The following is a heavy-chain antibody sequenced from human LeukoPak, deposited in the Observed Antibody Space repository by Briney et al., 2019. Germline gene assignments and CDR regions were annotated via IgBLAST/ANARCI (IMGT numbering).Heavy chain of an antibody. V-gene: IGHV3-23*01. CDR3: ARDEHTVVVTPIPAFDI. D-gene: IGHD2-21*02. CDR2: ISGSGGST. Sequence: GGSLRLSCAASGFTFSNYAMSWVRQAPGKGLECVSSISGSGGSTYYADSVQGRFTISRDNSKDTLYLQMDTLRAEDMGLYYCARDEHTVVVTPIPAFDIWGQGTMVTVAS. J-gene: IGHJ3*02. CDR1: GFTFSNYA.